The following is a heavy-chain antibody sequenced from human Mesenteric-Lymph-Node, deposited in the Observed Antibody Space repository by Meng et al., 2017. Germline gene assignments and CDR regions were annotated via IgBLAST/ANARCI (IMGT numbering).Heavy chain of an antibody. CDR2: INPSGDWT. Sequence: GQYDAEEKKPGASVQVSCKALTRHYMHWVRQAPGQGLEWMGIINPSGDWTSYAQKFQGRITMTRDTSTSTVYMELGSLRSDDMAVYFCARDVSDSSSSWWLDPWGQGTLVTVSS. D-gene: IGHD6-6*01. CDR3: ARDVSDSSSSWWLDP. CDR1: TRHY. V-gene: IGHV1-46*01. J-gene: IGHJ5*02.